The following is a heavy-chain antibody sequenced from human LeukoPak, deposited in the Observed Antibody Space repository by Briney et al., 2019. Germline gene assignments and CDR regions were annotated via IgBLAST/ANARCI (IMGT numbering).Heavy chain of an antibody. CDR2: ISGSGGST. D-gene: IGHD2-2*01. V-gene: IGHV3-23*01. J-gene: IGHJ4*02. CDR1: GFTFSTYA. CDR3: AKDLSCTSASCRPDY. Sequence: GGSLRLSCAASGFTFSTYAMSWVRQAPGKGLEWVSGISGSGGSTYYADSVKGRFTISRDNSKNTLYLQMNSLRAEDTAVYYCAKDLSCTSASCRPDYWGQGTLVSVSS.